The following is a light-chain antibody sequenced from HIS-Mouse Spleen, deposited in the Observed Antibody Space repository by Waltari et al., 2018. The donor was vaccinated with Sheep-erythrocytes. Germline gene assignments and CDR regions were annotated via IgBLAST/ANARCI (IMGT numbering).Light chain of an antibody. J-gene: IGLJ1*01. CDR3: YSTDSSGNHYV. V-gene: IGLV3-10*01. CDR1: ALPQKS. Sequence: SYELTQPPSVSVSPGQTARITCSGDALPQKSAYWYQQKSGQAPVLVIYEDSKRPSGIPERFSGSSSGTMATLTISGAQVEDEADYYCYSTDSSGNHYVFGTGTKVTVL. CDR2: EDS.